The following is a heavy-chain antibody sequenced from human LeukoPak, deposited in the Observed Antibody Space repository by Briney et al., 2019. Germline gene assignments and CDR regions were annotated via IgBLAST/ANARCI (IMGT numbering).Heavy chain of an antibody. V-gene: IGHV1-2*02. J-gene: IGHJ1*01. CDR3: ARGSRYSSGWHIGY. Sequence: ASVKVSCKASGYTFTGYYMHWVRQAPGQGLEWMGWINPKSGGRNYAQKFQGRVTMTRDTSISTAYMELSRLRSDDTAVYYCARGSRYSSGWHIGYWGQGTLVTVSS. CDR2: INPKSGGR. D-gene: IGHD6-19*01. CDR1: GYTFTGYY.